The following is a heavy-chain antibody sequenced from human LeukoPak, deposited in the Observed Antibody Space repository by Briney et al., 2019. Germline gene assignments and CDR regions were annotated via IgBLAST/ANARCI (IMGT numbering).Heavy chain of an antibody. CDR2: IYTIGST. CDR1: GGSISRGTYY. V-gene: IGHV4-61*02. J-gene: IGHJ5*02. D-gene: IGHD3-3*01. Sequence: SETLSLTCTVSGGSISRGTYYWGWIRQPAGKGLEWIRLIYTIGSTNYNPSLKSRVTISVDTSNTPSSLKLTSVTAADTAVSYCARAYYDFWSGYLPYTSFDPWGQGTLVTVSS. CDR3: ARAYYDFWSGYLPYTSFDP.